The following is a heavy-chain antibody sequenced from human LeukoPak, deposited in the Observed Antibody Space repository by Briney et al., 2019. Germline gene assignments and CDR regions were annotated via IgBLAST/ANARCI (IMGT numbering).Heavy chain of an antibody. D-gene: IGHD4-17*01. V-gene: IGHV3-7*05. CDR2: IKEDGSDK. Sequence: GGSLRLSCASSGFTLSIYWMSWVRQAPGKGLEWVANIKEDGSDKNYVDSVKGRFTISRDNAKNSVYLQMNSLRAEDTAVYYCARDSGLTTETTYWDYWGQGTLVAVSS. J-gene: IGHJ4*02. CDR3: ARDSGLTTETTYWDY. CDR1: GFTLSIYW.